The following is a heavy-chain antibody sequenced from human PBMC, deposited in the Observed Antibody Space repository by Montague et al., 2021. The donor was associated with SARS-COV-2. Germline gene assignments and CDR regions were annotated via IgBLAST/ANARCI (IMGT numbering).Heavy chain of an antibody. Sequence: TLSLTCTVSGGSISSGGYYWSWIRQHPGKGLEWIGYIYYSGXTXYXXXXKXRVTISVDTSKNQFSLKLSSVTAADTAVYYCARVVTIFGVGDTFDYWGQGTLVTVSS. J-gene: IGHJ4*02. V-gene: IGHV4-31*03. D-gene: IGHD3-3*01. CDR1: GGSISSGGYY. CDR3: ARVVTIFGVGDTFDY. CDR2: IYYSGXT.